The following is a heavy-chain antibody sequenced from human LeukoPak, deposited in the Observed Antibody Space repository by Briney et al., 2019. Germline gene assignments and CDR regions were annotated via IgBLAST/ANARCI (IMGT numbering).Heavy chain of an antibody. CDR1: GFTFNNYA. CDR2: ITASGGTT. Sequence: GGSLRLSCAASGFTFNNYAMSWVRQAPGKGLEWVSVITASGGTTYYADSVKGRFTISRDNSKSTLYLQMNSLRAEDTTVYYCARLLDGGYYYVSVVYWGQRTLVTVSS. D-gene: IGHD3-22*01. V-gene: IGHV3-23*01. J-gene: IGHJ4*02. CDR3: ARLLDGGYYYVSVVY.